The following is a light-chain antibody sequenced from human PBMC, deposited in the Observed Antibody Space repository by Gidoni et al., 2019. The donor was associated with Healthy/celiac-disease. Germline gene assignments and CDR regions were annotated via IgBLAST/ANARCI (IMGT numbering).Light chain of an antibody. CDR1: QGISSY. V-gene: IGKV1-9*01. CDR2: AAS. Sequence: DIQLTQSPSVLSASVGDRVTITCRARQGISSYLAWYQQKPGKAPKLLIYAASTLQSGVPSRLSGSGAGTEFTRTISSLQPEELATYYCQHPNSYPTFGRETKVEIK. J-gene: IGKJ4*01. CDR3: QHPNSYPT.